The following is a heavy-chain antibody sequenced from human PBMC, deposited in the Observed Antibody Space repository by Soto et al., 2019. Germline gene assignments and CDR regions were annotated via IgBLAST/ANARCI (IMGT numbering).Heavy chain of an antibody. CDR1: GYTFTSYG. CDR3: ARDPLFDIVVVPAAIDWFDP. CDR2: ISAYNGNT. J-gene: IGHJ5*02. Sequence: ASVKVSCKASGYTFTSYGISWVRQAPGQGLEWMGWISAYNGNTNYAQKLQGRVTMTTDTSTSTAYMELRSLRSDDTAVYYCARDPLFDIVVVPAAIDWFDPWGQGTLVTVSS. V-gene: IGHV1-18*01. D-gene: IGHD2-2*01.